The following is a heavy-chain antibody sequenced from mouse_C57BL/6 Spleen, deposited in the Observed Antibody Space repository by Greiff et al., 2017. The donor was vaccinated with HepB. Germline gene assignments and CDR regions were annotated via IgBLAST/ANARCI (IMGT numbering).Heavy chain of an antibody. CDR1: GYTFTSYW. D-gene: IGHD2-1*01. CDR2: IDPSDSET. CDR3: ARYDYGNYVEYAMDY. Sequence: QVQLQQSGAELVRPGSSVKLSCKASGYTFTSYWMHWVKQRPIQGLEWIGNIDPSDSETYYNQKFKDKATLTVDKSSSTAYMQLSSLTSEDSAVYYCARYDYGNYVEYAMDYWGQGTSVTVSS. V-gene: IGHV1-52*01. J-gene: IGHJ4*01.